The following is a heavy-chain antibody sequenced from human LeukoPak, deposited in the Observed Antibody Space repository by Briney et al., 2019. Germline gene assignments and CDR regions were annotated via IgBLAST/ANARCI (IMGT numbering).Heavy chain of an antibody. CDR1: GGSISSSSYY. D-gene: IGHD6-6*01. Sequence: PSETLSLTCTVSGGSISSSSYYWGWIRQPPGKGLEWIGSIYYSGSTYYNPSLKSRVTISVDTSKNQFSLKLSSVTAADTAVYYCVLRYSSSSQYFQHWGQGTLVTVPS. CDR2: IYYSGST. J-gene: IGHJ1*01. CDR3: VLRYSSSSQYFQH. V-gene: IGHV4-39*01.